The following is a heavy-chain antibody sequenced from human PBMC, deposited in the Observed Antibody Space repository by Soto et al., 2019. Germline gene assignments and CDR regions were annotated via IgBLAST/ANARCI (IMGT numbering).Heavy chain of an antibody. CDR1: GFTFSSYA. CDR3: ARDYLPLAAHYYYGMDV. J-gene: IGHJ6*02. Sequence: XESLRLSCAASGFTFSSYAMHWVRQAPGKGLEWVAVISYDGSNKYYADSVKGRFTISRDNSKNTLYLQMNRLRAEDTAVYYCARDYLPLAAHYYYGMDVWGQGTTVTVSS. CDR2: ISYDGSNK. D-gene: IGHD6-13*01. V-gene: IGHV3-30-3*01.